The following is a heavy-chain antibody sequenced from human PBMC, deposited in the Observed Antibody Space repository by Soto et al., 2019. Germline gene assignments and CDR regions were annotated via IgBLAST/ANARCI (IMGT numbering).Heavy chain of an antibody. CDR3: ARDRDVVVVAAYPTVRLFDY. J-gene: IGHJ4*02. CDR1: GYTFTSYG. CDR2: ISAYNGNT. D-gene: IGHD2-15*01. Sequence: QVQLVQSGAEVKKPGASVKVSCKASGYTFTSYGISWVRQAPGQGLEWMGWISAYNGNTNYAQKLQGRVTMTTDTSTSTAYMELRSLRSDDTAVDYCARDRDVVVVAAYPTVRLFDYWGQGTLVTVSS. V-gene: IGHV1-18*04.